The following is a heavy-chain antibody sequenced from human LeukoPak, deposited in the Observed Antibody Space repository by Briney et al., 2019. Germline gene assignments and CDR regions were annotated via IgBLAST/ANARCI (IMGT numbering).Heavy chain of an antibody. CDR3: ARDYVPGPENLGFDP. J-gene: IGHJ5*02. CDR2: ISGSGGST. D-gene: IGHD3-10*02. CDR1: GFTFSNYA. Sequence: PGGSLRLSCAVSGFTFSNYAMSWVRQPPGKGLDWVSCISGSGGSTYYADSVKGRFTVSRDDSKDTVYLQLNSLRAEDTAVYYCARDYVPGPENLGFDPWGQGTLVTVSS. V-gene: IGHV3-23*01.